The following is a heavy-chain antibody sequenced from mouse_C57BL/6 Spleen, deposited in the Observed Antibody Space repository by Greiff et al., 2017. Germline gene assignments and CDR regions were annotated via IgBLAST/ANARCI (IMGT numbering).Heavy chain of an antibody. CDR3: ARCPNDYDSWFAY. CDR2: INPNNGGT. D-gene: IGHD2-4*01. Sequence: EVQLQQSGPELVKPGASVKMSCKASGYTFTDYNMHWVKQSHGKSLEWIGYINPNNGGTSSNQKFKGKATLTVNKSSSTAYMELRSLTSEDSAVDYCARCPNDYDSWFAYWGQGTLVTVSA. J-gene: IGHJ3*01. CDR1: GYTFTDYN. V-gene: IGHV1-22*01.